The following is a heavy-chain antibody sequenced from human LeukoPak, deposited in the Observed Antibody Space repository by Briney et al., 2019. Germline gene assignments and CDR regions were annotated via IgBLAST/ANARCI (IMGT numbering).Heavy chain of an antibody. CDR1: GYSFTSYW. D-gene: IGHD6-13*01. Sequence: GESLKISCKGSGYSFTSYWIGWVRQLPGKGLEWMGIIYPGDSDTRYSPSFQGQVTISADKSISTAYLQWSSLKASDTGMYYCARRALVEDWEYFQHWGQGTLVTVSS. V-gene: IGHV5-51*01. CDR2: IYPGDSDT. J-gene: IGHJ1*01. CDR3: ARRALVEDWEYFQH.